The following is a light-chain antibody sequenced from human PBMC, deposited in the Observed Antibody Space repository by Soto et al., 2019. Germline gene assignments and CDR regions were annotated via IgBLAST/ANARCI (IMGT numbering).Light chain of an antibody. CDR1: QGVGNK. V-gene: IGKV3-15*01. CDR2: SAS. CDR3: QQYNDWPPVT. Sequence: ETVMTQSPATLSVSPGERAILSCRTSQGVGNKLAWYQQKPGQAPRLLIYSASIRATSVPARFSGRGSGTEFTLTTSSLQSADFAPYYCQQYNDWPPVTFGPGNNVDSK. J-gene: IGKJ3*01.